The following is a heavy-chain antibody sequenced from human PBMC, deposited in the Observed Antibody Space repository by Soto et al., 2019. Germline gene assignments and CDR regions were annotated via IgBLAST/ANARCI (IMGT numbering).Heavy chain of an antibody. Sequence: GESLKISCAASGFTFSSYSMNWVRQAPGKGLEWVSYISSSSSTIYYADSVKGRFTISRDNAKNSLYLQMNSLRDEDTAVYYCARDILEVASDYYYYGMDVWGQGTTVTVSS. CDR1: GFTFSSYS. J-gene: IGHJ6*02. CDR2: ISSSSSTI. D-gene: IGHD6-19*01. CDR3: ARDILEVASDYYYYGMDV. V-gene: IGHV3-48*02.